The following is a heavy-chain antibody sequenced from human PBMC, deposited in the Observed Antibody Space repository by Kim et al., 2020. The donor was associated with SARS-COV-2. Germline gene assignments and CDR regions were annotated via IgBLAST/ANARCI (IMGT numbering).Heavy chain of an antibody. V-gene: IGHV1-8*01. Sequence: ASVKVSCKASGYTFSNYDINWVRQATGQGLEWMGWMNPNSGNTGYAQKFQGRVTMTRSTSITTAYMELTSLTSEDTAVYYCARSPARNELPRMDVWGHGT. D-gene: IGHD1-1*01. CDR1: GYTFSNYD. J-gene: IGHJ6*02. CDR2: MNPNSGNT. CDR3: ARSPARNELPRMDV.